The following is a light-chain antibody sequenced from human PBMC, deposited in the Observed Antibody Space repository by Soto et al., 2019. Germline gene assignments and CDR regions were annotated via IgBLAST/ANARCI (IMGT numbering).Light chain of an antibody. J-gene: IGLJ2*01. CDR1: SSDIGGYNF. V-gene: IGLV2-14*01. CDR2: EVN. CDR3: SSDTTSSTLI. Sequence: QSALTQPASVSGSPGQSITISCTGTSSDIGGYNFVSWYQQHPGKAPKLLIHEVNNRPSGVSIRFSASKSGNPASLTISGLQAEDEAEYYCSSDTTSSTLIFGGGTKLTVL.